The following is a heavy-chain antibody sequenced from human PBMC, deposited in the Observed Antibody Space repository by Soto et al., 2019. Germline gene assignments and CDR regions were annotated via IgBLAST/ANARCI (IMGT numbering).Heavy chain of an antibody. Sequence: GASVKVSCKASGGSLSTNPISWVRQAPGQGLEWMGGTGSGTGPGNHAQKFQGRLTVTADKSTSTVYMELTNLSSEDTAVYYCARRDSGGFYRFFDSWGQGTLVTVS. CDR1: GGSLSTNP. CDR3: ARRDSGGFYRFFDS. D-gene: IGHD2-15*01. CDR2: TGSGTGPG. V-gene: IGHV1-69*06. J-gene: IGHJ4*02.